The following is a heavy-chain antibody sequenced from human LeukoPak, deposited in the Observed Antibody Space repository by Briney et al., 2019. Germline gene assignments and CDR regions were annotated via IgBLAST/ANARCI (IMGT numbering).Heavy chain of an antibody. D-gene: IGHD4-17*01. CDR1: GFTFSSYW. J-gene: IGHJ4*02. CDR3: ARESGSVTSEVDFDY. Sequence: GGSLRLSCAASGFTFSSYWMTWVRQAPGKGLEWVANINQDESEKYYVDSVKGRFTISRDNAKNSLYLQMNSLRAEDTAVYYCARESGSVTSEVDFDYWGQGTLVTVSS. V-gene: IGHV3-7*01. CDR2: INQDESEK.